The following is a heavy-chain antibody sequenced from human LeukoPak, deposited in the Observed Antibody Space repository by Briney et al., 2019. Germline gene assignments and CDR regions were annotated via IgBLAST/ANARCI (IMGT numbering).Heavy chain of an antibody. Sequence: GGSLRLSCAASGFTFSSYAMSWVRQAPGKGLEWVSGISGSASSTNYADSVEGRFTISRDNSKNEVYLQMNSLRAEETAVYYCAKDQGRGYGSGSFSSAYWGQGTLVTVSS. CDR2: ISGSASST. CDR1: GFTFSSYA. J-gene: IGHJ4*02. CDR3: AKDQGRGYGSGSFSSAY. V-gene: IGHV3-23*01. D-gene: IGHD3-10*01.